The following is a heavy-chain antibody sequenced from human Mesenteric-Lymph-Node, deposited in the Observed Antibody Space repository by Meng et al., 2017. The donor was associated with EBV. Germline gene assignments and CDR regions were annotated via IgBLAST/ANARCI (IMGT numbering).Heavy chain of an antibody. CDR3: ASPWRGSSGYYYGH. J-gene: IGHJ4*02. CDR2: INHSGSI. CDR1: GGSFCVYY. Sequence: QVHLQQWGAGLLKPSXXLSLTCAVYGGSFCVYYWSWIRQPPGKGLEWIAEINHSGSINYNPSLKSRVTISVDTSKNQFSLKLTSVTAADTAVYYCASPWRGSSGYYYGHWGQGTRVTVSS. D-gene: IGHD3-22*01. V-gene: IGHV4-34*01.